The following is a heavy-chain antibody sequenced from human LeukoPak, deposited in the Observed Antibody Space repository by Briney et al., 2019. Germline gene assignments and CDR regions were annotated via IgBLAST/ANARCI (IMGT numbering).Heavy chain of an antibody. Sequence: ASVKVSCKASGYTFTNYAMHWVRQAPGQRLEWMGWINTGNGNTKYSQKFQGRVTITRDTSASTAYMELSSLRSEDTAVYFCARGGHCSTTSCSNYDGTDVWGQGTTLTVSS. V-gene: IGHV1-3*04. J-gene: IGHJ6*02. D-gene: IGHD2-2*01. CDR3: ARGGHCSTTSCSNYDGTDV. CDR1: GYTFTNYA. CDR2: INTGNGNT.